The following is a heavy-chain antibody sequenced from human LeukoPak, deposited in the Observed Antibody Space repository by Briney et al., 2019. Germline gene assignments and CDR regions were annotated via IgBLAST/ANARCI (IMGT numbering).Heavy chain of an antibody. CDR1: GFSFSSYW. D-gene: IGHD3-3*01. Sequence: SGGSLTLSCAASGFSFSSYWMSWVRQAPGKGLEWVANINPDGSNMLYVDSVKGRFTISRDNAKNSLYLQMNNLRAEDTAVYFCVSGFLQWLYWGQGTLVTVSS. J-gene: IGHJ4*02. CDR3: VSGFLQWLY. V-gene: IGHV3-7*01. CDR2: INPDGSNM.